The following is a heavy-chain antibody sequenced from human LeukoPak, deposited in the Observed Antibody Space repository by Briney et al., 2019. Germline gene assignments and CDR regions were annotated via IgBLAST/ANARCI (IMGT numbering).Heavy chain of an antibody. CDR3: ARLGCSSGCWFDP. CDR1: GGSISSGDYY. CDR2: IYYSGST. J-gene: IGHJ5*02. Sequence: SETLSLTCTVSGGSISSGDYYWSWIRQPPGKGLEWIGYIYYSGSTNYNPSLKSRVTISVDTSKNQFSLKVTSVTAADTAVYYCARLGCSSGCWFDPWGQGTLVTVSS. D-gene: IGHD6-19*01. V-gene: IGHV4-30-4*01.